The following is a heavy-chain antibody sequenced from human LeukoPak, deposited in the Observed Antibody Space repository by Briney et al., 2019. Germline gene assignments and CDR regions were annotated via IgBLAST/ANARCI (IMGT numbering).Heavy chain of an antibody. Sequence: QPGRSLRLSCAASGFTFSSYAMHWVRQAPGKGLEWVSVISGSGDSTHYADSVKGRFTISRDNSKNTLYLQMNSLRAEDTAVYYCAKDMYYDSSGYYLFDYWGQGTLVTVSS. D-gene: IGHD3-22*01. V-gene: IGHV3-23*01. J-gene: IGHJ4*02. CDR1: GFTFSSYA. CDR2: ISGSGDST. CDR3: AKDMYYDSSGYYLFDY.